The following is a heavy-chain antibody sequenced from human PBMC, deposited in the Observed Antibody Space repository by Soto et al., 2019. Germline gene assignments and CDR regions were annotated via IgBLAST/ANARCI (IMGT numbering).Heavy chain of an antibody. CDR1: GYTFTSYS. J-gene: IGHJ4*02. CDR2: ISAYIGNT. V-gene: IGHV1-18*01. D-gene: IGHD2-15*01. Sequence: QVQLVQSGAEVKKPGASVKVSCKASGYTFTSYSISWVRQAPGQELECMGWISAYIGNTNYAQKLQGRVTMTTDKSTSIANLDLSSLRSADTAVYYCARISSGGGEVDYWGQGSLVTVSS. CDR3: ARISSGGGEVDY.